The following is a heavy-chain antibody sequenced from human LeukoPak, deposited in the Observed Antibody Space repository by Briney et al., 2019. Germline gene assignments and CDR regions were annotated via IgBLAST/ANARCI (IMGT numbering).Heavy chain of an antibody. J-gene: IGHJ5*02. CDR1: GGTFSSYA. V-gene: IGHV1-69*13. CDR3: ARDRSTDNWFDP. D-gene: IGHD2-2*01. Sequence: SVKVSCRASGGTFSSYAISWVRQAPGQGLEWMGGIIPIFGTANYAQKFQGRVTITADESTSTAYMELSSLRSEDTAVYYCARDRSTDNWFDPWGQGTLVTVSS. CDR2: IIPIFGTA.